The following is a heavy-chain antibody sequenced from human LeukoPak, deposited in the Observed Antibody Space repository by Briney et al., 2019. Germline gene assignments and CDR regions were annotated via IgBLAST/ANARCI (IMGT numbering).Heavy chain of an antibody. Sequence: PGGSLRLSCAASGFTFSSYWMSWVRQAPGEGLEWVANIKQDGSEKYYVDSVKGRFTISRDNAKNSLYLQMNSLRAEDTAVYYCARDRPFYGSGSYYNLWGQGTLVTVSS. D-gene: IGHD3-10*01. CDR3: ARDRPFYGSGSYYNL. CDR1: GFTFSSYW. V-gene: IGHV3-7*03. CDR2: IKQDGSEK. J-gene: IGHJ5*02.